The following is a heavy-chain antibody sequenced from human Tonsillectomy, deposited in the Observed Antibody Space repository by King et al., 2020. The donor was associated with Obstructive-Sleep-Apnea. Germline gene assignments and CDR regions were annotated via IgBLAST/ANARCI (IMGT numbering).Heavy chain of an antibody. CDR3: ARNTEHYYYYGMDV. V-gene: IGHV4-59*08. CDR2: IYYIGST. Sequence: QLQESGPGLVKPSETLSLTCTVSGDSISSYYWSWIRQPPGKGLEWIGYIYYIGSTKYNPSLKSRVTISGYTSKNQFSLKLSSVTASDTAVYYCARNTEHYYYYGMDVWGQGTTVTVSS. J-gene: IGHJ6*02. D-gene: IGHD1-26*01. CDR1: GDSISSYY.